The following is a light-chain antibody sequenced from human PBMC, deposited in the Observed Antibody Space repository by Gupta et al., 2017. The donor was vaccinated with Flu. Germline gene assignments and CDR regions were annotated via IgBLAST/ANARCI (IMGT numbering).Light chain of an antibody. V-gene: IGKV3-11*01. CDR3: LQRSDWPIT. Sequence: ENVLTQSPPTLSLSRGGRATISCRARQSINNFLLWYQHKVGQAPRLLIYNTSNRATGISARFSGSGLGTDFTLTSSSLEPEDFAVYYCLQRSDWPITFGHGTRVEIK. CDR1: QSINNF. CDR2: NTS. J-gene: IGKJ5*01.